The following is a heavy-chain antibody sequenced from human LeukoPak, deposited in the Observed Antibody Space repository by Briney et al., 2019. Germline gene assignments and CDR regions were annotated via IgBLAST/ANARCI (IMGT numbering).Heavy chain of an antibody. J-gene: IGHJ6*03. CDR3: ASSGRYSSSSYYMDV. D-gene: IGHD6-13*01. CDR2: MKQDGSEK. Sequence: GGSLRLSCAASGFTFSSYWMSWVRQAPGKGLEWVANMKQDGSEKYYVDSVKGRFTISRDNAKNSLYLQMNSLRAEDTAVYYCASSGRYSSSSYYMDVWGKGTTVTVSS. CDR1: GFTFSSYW. V-gene: IGHV3-7*01.